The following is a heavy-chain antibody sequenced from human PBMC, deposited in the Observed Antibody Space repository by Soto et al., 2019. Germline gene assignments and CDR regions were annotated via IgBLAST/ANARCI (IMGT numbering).Heavy chain of an antibody. CDR2: MNPNTGNS. J-gene: IGHJ4*02. D-gene: IGHD1-1*01. CDR1: GYTFTSYD. V-gene: IGHV1-8*01. CDR3: ARRAETNGWNGFGADKYYFDF. Sequence: ASVKVSCKASGYTFTSYDIYWVRQATGQGLEWMGWMNPNTGNSGYAQRFQGRVTMTSDTSISTAHMELSSLRSEDTAVYYCARRAETNGWNGFGADKYYFDFWGQGTLVTVSS.